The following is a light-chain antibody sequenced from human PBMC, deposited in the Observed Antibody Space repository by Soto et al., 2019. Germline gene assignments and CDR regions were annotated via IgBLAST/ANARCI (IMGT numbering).Light chain of an antibody. CDR2: DAS. CDR3: QQANSFPWT. J-gene: IGKJ1*01. CDR1: QSISTW. Sequence: DIQMTQSPSTLSASVGDRVTITCLASQSISTWLAWYQQKPGKAPKLLIYDASTLESGVPSRFSGSGSGTDFTLTISSLQPEDFATYYCQQANSFPWTFGQGTKVDIK. V-gene: IGKV1-5*01.